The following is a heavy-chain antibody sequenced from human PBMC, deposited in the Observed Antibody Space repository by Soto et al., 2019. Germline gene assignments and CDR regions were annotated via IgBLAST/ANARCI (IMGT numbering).Heavy chain of an antibody. V-gene: IGHV1-8*01. D-gene: IGHD3-22*01. CDR2: KIPNSGNT. J-gene: IGHJ4*02. CDR3: ARGDYYDSSGYYYFYYFDY. Sequence: ALVKVSCEASGYTFSSYDINRVRQATGQRLGWRGWKIPNSGNTGYAQKFQGKVTITRNTSISTAYMELSSLRSEDTAVYYCARGDYYDSSGYYYFYYFDYWGQGTLVTVSS. CDR1: GYTFSSYD.